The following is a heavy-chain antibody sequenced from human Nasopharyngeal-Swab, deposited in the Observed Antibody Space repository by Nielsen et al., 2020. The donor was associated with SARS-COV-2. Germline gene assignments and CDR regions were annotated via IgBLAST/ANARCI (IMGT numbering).Heavy chain of an antibody. Sequence: GESLKISCAASGFTFDDYTMHWVRQAPGKGLEWVSLISWDGGSTYYADSAKGRFTISRDNSKNSLYLLMNSLRTEDTALYYCAKDIRYATGTTGGFDYWGQGTLVTVSS. D-gene: IGHD1-1*01. CDR2: ISWDGGST. CDR3: AKDIRYATGTTGGFDY. V-gene: IGHV3-43*01. CDR1: GFTFDDYT. J-gene: IGHJ4*02.